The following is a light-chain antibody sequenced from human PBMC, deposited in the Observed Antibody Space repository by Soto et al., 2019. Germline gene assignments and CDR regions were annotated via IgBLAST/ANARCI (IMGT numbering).Light chain of an antibody. CDR2: SNN. Sequence: QSVLTQPPSASGTPGQRVTISCSGSSSNLGSNYVYWYQQLPGTAPKLLIYSNNQRPSGVPDRFSGSKSGTSASLAISGLRSEDEADYYCAAWDDSLSGGVFGGGTKLTVL. J-gene: IGLJ3*02. CDR3: AAWDDSLSGGV. V-gene: IGLV1-47*02. CDR1: SSNLGSNY.